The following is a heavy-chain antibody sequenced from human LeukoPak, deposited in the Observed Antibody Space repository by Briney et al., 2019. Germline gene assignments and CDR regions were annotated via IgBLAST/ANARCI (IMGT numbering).Heavy chain of an antibody. V-gene: IGHV4-39*07. CDR1: GGSISSSSYY. CDR3: ARPRAGDYNGMDV. Sequence: SETLSLTCTVSGGSISSSSYYWGWIRQPPGKGLEWIGSIYYSGSTYYNPSLKSRVTISVDTSKNQFSLKVRSVTAADTAVYYWARPRAGDYNGMDVWGQGTTVTVSS. D-gene: IGHD3-10*01. CDR2: IYYSGST. J-gene: IGHJ6*02.